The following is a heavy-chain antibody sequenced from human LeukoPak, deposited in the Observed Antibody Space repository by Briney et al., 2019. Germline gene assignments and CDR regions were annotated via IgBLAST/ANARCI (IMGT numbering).Heavy chain of an antibody. CDR3: VRDNPRCCGVVPPNIDDY. CDR1: GYTFTSYA. CDR2: INAGNGNT. Sequence: GASVKVSCKASGYTFTSYAMHWVRQAPGQRLEWMGWINAGNGNTKYSQKFQGRVTITRDTSASTAYMELSSLRSEDTAVYYCVRDNPRCCGVVPPNIDDYWGQGTLVTVSS. D-gene: IGHD2-15*01. J-gene: IGHJ4*02. V-gene: IGHV1-3*01.